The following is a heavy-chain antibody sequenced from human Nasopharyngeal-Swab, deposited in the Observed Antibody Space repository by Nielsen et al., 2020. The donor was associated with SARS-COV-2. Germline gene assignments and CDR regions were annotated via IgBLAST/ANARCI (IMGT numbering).Heavy chain of an antibody. CDR2: ISWNSGSI. J-gene: IGHJ6*03. V-gene: IGHV3-9*01. CDR3: AKSRTYYYYYYMDV. Sequence: WIRQPPGKGLEWVSGISWNSGSIGYADSVKGRFTISRDNAKNSLYLQMNSLRAEDTALYYCAKSRTYYYYYYMDVWGKGTTVTVSS.